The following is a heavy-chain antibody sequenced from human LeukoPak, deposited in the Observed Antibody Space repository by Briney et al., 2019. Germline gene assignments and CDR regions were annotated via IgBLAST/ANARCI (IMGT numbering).Heavy chain of an antibody. V-gene: IGHV7-4-1*02. CDR1: GYTFTNYA. J-gene: IGHJ1*01. Sequence: ASVKVSCKASGYTFTNYAINWVRQALGQGLEWMGWINTNTGNPTYVQGFTGRFVFSLDTSVSTAYLQISSLKAEDTAVYYCARTLTVAGGKYFQHWGQGTLVTVSS. CDR3: ARTLTVAGGKYFQH. D-gene: IGHD6-13*01. CDR2: INTNTGNP.